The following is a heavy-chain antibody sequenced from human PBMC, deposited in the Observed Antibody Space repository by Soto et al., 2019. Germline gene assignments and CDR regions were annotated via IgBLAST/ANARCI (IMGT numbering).Heavy chain of an antibody. CDR2: IYWNDDK. Sequence: SVPTLVNPTQTLTLTCTFSGFSLGTSGLGVGWIRQPPGKALEWLALIYWNDDKRYSPSLKSRLTITKDTSKNQVVLTMTNMDPVDTATYYCAHGLRYCSSTSCYGNWFDPWGQGTLVTVSS. CDR3: AHGLRYCSSTSCYGNWFDP. J-gene: IGHJ5*02. CDR1: GFSLGTSGLG. V-gene: IGHV2-5*01. D-gene: IGHD2-2*01.